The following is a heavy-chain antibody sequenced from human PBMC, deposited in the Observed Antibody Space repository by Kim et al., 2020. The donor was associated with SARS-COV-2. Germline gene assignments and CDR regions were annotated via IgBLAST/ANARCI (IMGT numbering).Heavy chain of an antibody. Sequence: SETLSLTCAVYGGSFSGYYWSWIRQPPGKGLEWIGEINHSGSTNYNPSLKSRVTISVDTSKNQFSLKLSSVTAADTAVYYCARKNGSGSYYRQKNWFDPWGQGTLVTVSS. D-gene: IGHD3-10*01. CDR1: GGSFSGYY. CDR3: ARKNGSGSYYRQKNWFDP. CDR2: INHSGST. V-gene: IGHV4-34*01. J-gene: IGHJ5*02.